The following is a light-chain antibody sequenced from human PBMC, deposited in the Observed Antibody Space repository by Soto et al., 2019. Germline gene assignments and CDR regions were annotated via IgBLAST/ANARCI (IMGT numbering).Light chain of an antibody. V-gene: IGKV3-15*01. J-gene: IGKJ4*01. Sequence: IVLTQSPAALSVSPGERVSLSCRASQRVSDDLAWYQQKPGKAPRLVIHGASTRATDFPARFSGSGSGTEFTLTISSLQSEDFGVYFCHQYNNWPQTFGGGTKVEIK. CDR1: QRVSDD. CDR3: HQYNNWPQT. CDR2: GAS.